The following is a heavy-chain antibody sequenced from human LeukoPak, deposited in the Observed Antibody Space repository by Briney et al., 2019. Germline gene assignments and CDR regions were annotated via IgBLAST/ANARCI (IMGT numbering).Heavy chain of an antibody. Sequence: ASVKVSCKASGYTFTDYYMHWVRQAPGQGLGWMGRINPHTGGANYVQKFQGRVSMTSDTSINTAYMDLPRLTSADTAVYYCARVTWKTVIAAPHHWGQGTLLPVPS. J-gene: IGHJ5*02. D-gene: IGHD2-21*01. CDR3: ARVTWKTVIAAPHH. CDR2: INPHTGGA. CDR1: GYTFTDYY. V-gene: IGHV1-2*06.